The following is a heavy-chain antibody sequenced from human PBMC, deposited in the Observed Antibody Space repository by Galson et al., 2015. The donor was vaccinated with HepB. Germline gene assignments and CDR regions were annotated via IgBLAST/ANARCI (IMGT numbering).Heavy chain of an antibody. V-gene: IGHV3-11*06. J-gene: IGHJ4*02. CDR1: GFLFTDYY. Sequence: SLRLSCAASGFLFTDYYMSWIRQAPGKGLEWVAYISPSSTYREYADSVKGRFAISRDTAKNAVYLQMNSLRPEDTAVYYCARDNTDFWGRRAGFYFDNWGQGALVAVSS. CDR2: ISPSSTYR. CDR3: ARDNTDFWGRRAGFYFDN. D-gene: IGHD3-3*01.